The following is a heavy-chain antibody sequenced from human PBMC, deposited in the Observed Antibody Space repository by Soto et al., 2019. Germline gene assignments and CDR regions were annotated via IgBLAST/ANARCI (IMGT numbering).Heavy chain of an antibody. Sequence: SETLSLTCTVSGGSISSGDYYWSWIRQPPGKGLEWIGYIYYSGSTYYNPSLKSRVTISVDTSKNQFSLKLSSVTAADTAVYYCARVVGYSYGILDYWGQGTLVTVSS. CDR3: ARVVGYSYGILDY. CDR2: IYYSGST. D-gene: IGHD5-18*01. V-gene: IGHV4-30-4*01. CDR1: GGSISSGDYY. J-gene: IGHJ4*02.